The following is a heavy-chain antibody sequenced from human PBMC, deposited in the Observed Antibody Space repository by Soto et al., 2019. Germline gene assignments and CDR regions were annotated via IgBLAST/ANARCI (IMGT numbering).Heavy chain of an antibody. J-gene: IGHJ4*02. Sequence: SETLSLTCAVSGGSISSSYWWNWVRQPPGKGLEWIGQIYHSGSTNYNPSLKNRVTISVDKSNNQFSLRLSSVTAADTAVYFCVTSLNYDFWRDGGRHYYFNYWGQGTLV. CDR1: GGSISSSYW. CDR2: IYHSGST. V-gene: IGHV4-4*02. CDR3: VTSLNYDFWRDGGRHYYFNY. D-gene: IGHD3-3*01.